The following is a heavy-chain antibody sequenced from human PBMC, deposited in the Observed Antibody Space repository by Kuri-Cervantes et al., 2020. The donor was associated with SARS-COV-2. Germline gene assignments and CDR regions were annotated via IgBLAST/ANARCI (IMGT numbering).Heavy chain of an antibody. CDR1: GYTFTSYD. CDR3: ARGYCSSTSCYSFHWYYYYMDV. Sequence: ASVKVSCKASGYTFTSYDINWVRQATGQGLEWMGWMNPNSGNTGYAQKFQGRVTMTRDTSISTAYMELSRLRSDDTAVYYCARGYCSSTSCYSFHWYYYYMDVWGKGTTVTVSS. CDR2: MNPNSGNT. J-gene: IGHJ6*03. V-gene: IGHV1-8*02. D-gene: IGHD2-2*01.